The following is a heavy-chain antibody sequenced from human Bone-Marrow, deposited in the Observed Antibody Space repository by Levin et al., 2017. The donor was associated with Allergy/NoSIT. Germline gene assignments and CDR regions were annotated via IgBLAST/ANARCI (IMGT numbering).Heavy chain of an antibody. D-gene: IGHD3-10*01. CDR1: GFTVSGYY. Sequence: GGSLRLSCAASGFTVSGYYLSWVRQAPGKGLEWVSTIYDAGRTYYADSVKGRFTISRDNSKDTLYLQLNSLRADDTAVYYCARVRFPGYHGSGSYYNEYYFDSWGQGTLVTVSS. CDR3: ARVRFPGYHGSGSYYNEYYFDS. CDR2: IYDAGRT. V-gene: IGHV3-53*01. J-gene: IGHJ4*02.